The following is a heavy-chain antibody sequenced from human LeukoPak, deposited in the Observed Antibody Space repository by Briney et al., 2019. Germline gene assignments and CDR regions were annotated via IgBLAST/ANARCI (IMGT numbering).Heavy chain of an antibody. CDR2: IYYSGST. D-gene: IGHD6-19*01. V-gene: IGHV4-39*07. J-gene: IGHJ4*02. CDR1: GGSISSSSYY. CDR3: ARDHYSSGWYLSRVGVGFDY. Sequence: SDTLSLTCTVSGGSISSSSYYWGWIRQPPGKGLEWIGSIYYSGSTYYNPSLKSRVTISVDTSKNQFSLKLSSVTAADTAVYYCARDHYSSGWYLSRVGVGFDYWGQGTLVTVSS.